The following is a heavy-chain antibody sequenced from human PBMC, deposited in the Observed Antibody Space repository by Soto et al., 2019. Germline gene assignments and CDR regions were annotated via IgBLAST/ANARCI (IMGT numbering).Heavy chain of an antibody. CDR3: ARDPSRCSYTSCYDGYVYCYMDV. CDR1: GFTFNNYG. V-gene: IGHV3-48*01. CDR2: ISSSGSSI. D-gene: IGHD2-2*01. Sequence: EVQLVESGGGLVQPGGSLRLSCAASGFTFNNYGMYWVRQAPGKGLEWVSYISSSGSSIYYADSVKGRFTISRDNARNSLYLQMDSLRAEDTSIYYCARDPSRCSYTSCYDGYVYCYMDVWGKGTTVTVSS. J-gene: IGHJ6*03.